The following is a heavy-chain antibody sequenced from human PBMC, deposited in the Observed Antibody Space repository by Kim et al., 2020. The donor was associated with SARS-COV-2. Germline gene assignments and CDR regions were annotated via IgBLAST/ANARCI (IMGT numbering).Heavy chain of an antibody. J-gene: IGHJ4*02. Sequence: GGSLRLSCAASGFTFDDEVMHWVRQSPGKGLEWVSQISWSGHATWYADSVKGRFTISRDNTKNSLYLQMNNLRPEDTALYYCAREEVSTIGFFDHWGQGTQVTDTS. D-gene: IGHD5-12*01. CDR1: GFTFDDEV. CDR3: AREEVSTIGFFDH. V-gene: IGHV3-43D*03. CDR2: ISWSGHAT.